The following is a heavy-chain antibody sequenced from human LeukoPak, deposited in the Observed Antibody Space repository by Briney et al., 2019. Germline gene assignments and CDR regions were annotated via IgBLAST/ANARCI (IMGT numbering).Heavy chain of an antibody. CDR3: ARQVAGSGDY. V-gene: IGHV1-2*02. Sequence: GASVKVSCKASGYTFTGYFLHWVRRAPGQGLEWMGWMNPNSGDTNSAQKFQGRVTMTRDTSISTAYMELNSLRSDDMAVYYCARQVAGSGDYWGQGTLVTVSS. CDR2: MNPNSGDT. J-gene: IGHJ4*02. CDR1: GYTFTGYF. D-gene: IGHD3-10*01.